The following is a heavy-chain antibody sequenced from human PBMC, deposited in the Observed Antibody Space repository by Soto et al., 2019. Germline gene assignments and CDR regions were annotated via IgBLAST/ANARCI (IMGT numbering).Heavy chain of an antibody. CDR2: ISYDGSNK. Sequence: QVQLVESGGGVVQPGRSLRLSCAASGFTFSSYAMHWVRQAPGKGLEWVAVISYDGSNKYYADSVKGRFTISRDNSKNPLYLQMNSLRAEDTAVYYCARGRITMVRGVTGGALDYWGQGTLVTVSS. CDR3: ARGRITMVRGVTGGALDY. V-gene: IGHV3-30-3*01. D-gene: IGHD3-10*01. J-gene: IGHJ4*02. CDR1: GFTFSSYA.